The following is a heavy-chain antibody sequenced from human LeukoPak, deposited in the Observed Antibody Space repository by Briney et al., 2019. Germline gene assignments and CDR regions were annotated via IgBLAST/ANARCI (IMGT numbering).Heavy chain of an antibody. J-gene: IGHJ4*02. CDR1: GFTFSDYY. D-gene: IGHD3-9*01. CDR2: ISSSSSYT. CDR3: ARDLAKDYDILTGYDY. Sequence: GGSLRLSCAASGFTFSDYYMSWIRQALGKGLEWVSYISSSSSYTNYADSVKGRFTISRDNAKNSLYLQMNSLRAEDTAVYYCARDLAKDYDILTGYDYWGQGTLVTVSS. V-gene: IGHV3-11*06.